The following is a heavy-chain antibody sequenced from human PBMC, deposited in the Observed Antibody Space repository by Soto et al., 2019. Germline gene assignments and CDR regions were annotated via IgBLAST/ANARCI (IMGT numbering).Heavy chain of an antibody. V-gene: IGHV1-8*01. Sequence: QVQLVQSGAEVKKPGASVKVSCKASGYTFTSYDINWVRQAPGQGLEWMGWMNPNSGHTGYAPKFQGRVTMTTDTSXRXXYMYLSSLTSEDTAVYYCARAATLRGVSMKAWFDPWGQGTLVTVSS. CDR1: GYTFTSYD. J-gene: IGHJ5*02. D-gene: IGHD3-10*01. CDR3: ARAATLRGVSMKAWFDP. CDR2: MNPNSGHT.